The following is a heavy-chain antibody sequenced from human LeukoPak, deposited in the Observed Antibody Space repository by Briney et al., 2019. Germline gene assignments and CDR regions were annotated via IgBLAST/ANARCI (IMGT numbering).Heavy chain of an antibody. V-gene: IGHV3-53*01. J-gene: IGHJ4*02. Sequence: PGGSLRLSCAASGFTVSSNYMSWVRQAPGKGLEWVSVIYSGGKTYYADSVKGRFTISRDNSKNTLYLQMSSLRAEDTAVYYCARGRTGYSDSGSYDYFDYWGQGTLVTVSS. D-gene: IGHD3-10*01. CDR1: GFTVSSNY. CDR3: ARGRTGYSDSGSYDYFDY. CDR2: IYSGGKT.